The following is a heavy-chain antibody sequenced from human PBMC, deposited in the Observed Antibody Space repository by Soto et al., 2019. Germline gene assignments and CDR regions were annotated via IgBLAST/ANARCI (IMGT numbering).Heavy chain of an antibody. CDR3: ARPTRQWLGLRYYYGMDV. D-gene: IGHD6-19*01. CDR2: INHSGST. J-gene: IGHJ6*02. Sequence: QVQLQQWGAGLLKPSETLSLTYAVYGGSFSGYYWSWIRQPPGKGLEWIGEINHSGSTNYNPSLKSRVTISVDTSNQFSLKLSSVTAADTAVYYCARPTRQWLGLRYYYGMDVWGQGTTVTVSS. CDR1: GGSFSGYY. V-gene: IGHV4-34*01.